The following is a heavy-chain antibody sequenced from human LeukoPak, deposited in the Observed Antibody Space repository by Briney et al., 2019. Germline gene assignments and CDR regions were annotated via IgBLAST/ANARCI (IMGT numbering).Heavy chain of an antibody. Sequence: SVKVSCKASGGTFSSYAISWVRQAPGQGLEWMGGIIPIFGTAKYAQKFQGRVTITADESTSTAYMELSSLRSEDTAVYYCARDSTSDGYPFDYWGQGILVTVSS. CDR2: IIPIFGTA. CDR3: ARDSTSDGYPFDY. J-gene: IGHJ4*02. V-gene: IGHV1-69*13. D-gene: IGHD5-24*01. CDR1: GGTFSSYA.